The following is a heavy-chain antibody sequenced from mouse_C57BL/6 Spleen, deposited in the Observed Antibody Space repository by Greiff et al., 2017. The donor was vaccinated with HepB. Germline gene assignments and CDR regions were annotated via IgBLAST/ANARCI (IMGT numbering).Heavy chain of an antibody. J-gene: IGHJ4*01. Sequence: EVKLMESGGGLVKPGGSLKLSCAASGFTFSSYAMSWVRQTPEKRLEWVATISDGGSYTYYPDNVKGRFTISRDNAKNNLYLQMSHLKSEDTAMYYCARDQYGNYNAMDYWGQGTSVTVSS. D-gene: IGHD2-1*01. CDR1: GFTFSSYA. CDR3: ARDQYGNYNAMDY. V-gene: IGHV5-4*01. CDR2: ISDGGSYT.